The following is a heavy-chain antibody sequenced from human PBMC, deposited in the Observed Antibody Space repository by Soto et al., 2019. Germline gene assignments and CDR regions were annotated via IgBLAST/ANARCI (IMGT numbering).Heavy chain of an antibody. J-gene: IGHJ4*02. Sequence: SETLSLTCAVSGYSISSSNWWGWIRQPPGTGLEWIGYIYYSGTTYYNPSLKSRVTMSVDTSKNQFSLKLTSVTAVDTAVYYCARREIQGPIDYWGQGTLVTVS. CDR2: IYYSGTT. CDR3: ARREIQGPIDY. D-gene: IGHD1-26*01. V-gene: IGHV4-28*01. CDR1: GYSISSSNW.